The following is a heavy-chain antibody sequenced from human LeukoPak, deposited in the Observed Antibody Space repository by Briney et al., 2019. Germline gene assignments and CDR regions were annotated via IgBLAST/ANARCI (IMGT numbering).Heavy chain of an antibody. CDR2: INPSGGST. D-gene: IGHD2-15*01. CDR1: GYTFTSYY. Sequence: ASVKVAYKASGYTFTSYYMHWVRQAPGQGLEWMGIINPSGGSTSYAQKFQGRVTMTRDTSTSTVYMELSSLRSEDTAVYYCARGVIVVVVAATPVDYWGQGTLVTVSS. V-gene: IGHV1-46*01. CDR3: ARGVIVVVVAATPVDY. J-gene: IGHJ4*02.